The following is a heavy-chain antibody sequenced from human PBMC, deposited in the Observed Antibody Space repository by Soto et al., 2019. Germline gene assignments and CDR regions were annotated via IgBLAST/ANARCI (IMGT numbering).Heavy chain of an antibody. CDR1: GFTFSSYG. D-gene: IGHD3-22*01. CDR2: IWYDGSNK. Sequence: GGSLRLSCAASGFTFSSYGMHWVRQAPGKGLEWVAVIWYDGSNKYYADSVKGRFTISRDNSKNTLYLQMNSLRAEDTAVYYCARGGDSYYDSSGYYLTLPLFDYWGQGTLVTVSS. CDR3: ARGGDSYYDSSGYYLTLPLFDY. J-gene: IGHJ4*02. V-gene: IGHV3-33*01.